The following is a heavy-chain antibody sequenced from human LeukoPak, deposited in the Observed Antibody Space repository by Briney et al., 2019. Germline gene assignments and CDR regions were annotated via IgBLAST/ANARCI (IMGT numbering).Heavy chain of an antibody. CDR1: GYTFTNYY. Sequence: ASVKVSCKASGYTFTNYYIHWVRQAPGQGLEWLGWINPATGGTNYAQKFRGRVTMTRDTSITTAYMALSRLTSDEAAVYFCARGGYCRTRSCSYGMDVWGKGSTVTVSS. V-gene: IGHV1-2*02. CDR2: INPATGGT. J-gene: IGHJ6*04. D-gene: IGHD2-15*01. CDR3: ARGGYCRTRSCSYGMDV.